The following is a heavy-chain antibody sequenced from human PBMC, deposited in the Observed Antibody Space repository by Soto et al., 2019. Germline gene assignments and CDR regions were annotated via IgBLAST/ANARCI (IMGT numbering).Heavy chain of an antibody. CDR2: ISYSGTT. CDR3: GGKNPSYYYFAMEV. Sequence: SETLSLTCTVSGDSVSSNGYYWSWIRQHPGKGLEWIGYISYSGTTYYNLSLRSRLTISVDTSRNHFSLKLSSVTAADTAVYYLGGKNPSYYYFAMEVLGPGTTVTVSS. D-gene: IGHD3-16*01. V-gene: IGHV4-31*03. CDR1: GDSVSSNGYY. J-gene: IGHJ6*02.